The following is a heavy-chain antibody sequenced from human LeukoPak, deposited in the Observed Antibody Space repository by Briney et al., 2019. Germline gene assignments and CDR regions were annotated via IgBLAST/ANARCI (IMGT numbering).Heavy chain of an antibody. CDR2: INWNSGSK. D-gene: IGHD3-22*01. J-gene: IGHJ4*02. CDR1: GFTFDDYA. CDR3: AKGSGYDSSGYSPDY. Sequence: GGSLRLSCAASGFTFDDYAMHWVRQAPGKGLEWVSGINWNSGSKGYADSVKGRFTISRDNAKNSLYLQMNSLRTEDTALYYCAKGSGYDSSGYSPDYWGQGTLVTVSP. V-gene: IGHV3-9*01.